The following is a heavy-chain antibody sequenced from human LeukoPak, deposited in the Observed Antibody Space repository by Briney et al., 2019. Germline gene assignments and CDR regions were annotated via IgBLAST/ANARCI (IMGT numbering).Heavy chain of an antibody. CDR2: IIRNSSTI. J-gene: IGHJ3*02. Sequence: GGSLRLSCAASGFTFSNYSIDWVRQAPGRGLEWVSYIIRNSSTIYYADSVKGRFTISRHNAKHSLYLQMNSLRAEDTAVYYCARTKRKGFDIWGQGTMVTVSS. CDR3: ARTKRKGFDI. V-gene: IGHV3-48*01. CDR1: GFTFSNYS.